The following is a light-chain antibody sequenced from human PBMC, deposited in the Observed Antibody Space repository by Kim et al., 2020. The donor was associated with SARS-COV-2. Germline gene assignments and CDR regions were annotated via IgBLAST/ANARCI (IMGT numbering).Light chain of an antibody. CDR3: QQYNNWPLT. J-gene: IGKJ5*01. V-gene: IGKV3-15*01. Sequence: VSPGESATLSCRASQSVSSKLAWYQQKPRQAPRLLIYGASTRATGVPARFSGSGSGTEFTLTISSLQSEDLAVYYCQQYNNWPLTFGRGTRLEIK. CDR1: QSVSSK. CDR2: GAS.